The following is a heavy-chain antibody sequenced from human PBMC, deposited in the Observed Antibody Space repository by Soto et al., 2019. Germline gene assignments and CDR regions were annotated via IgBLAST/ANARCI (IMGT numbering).Heavy chain of an antibody. D-gene: IGHD3-10*01. CDR2: ISGGST. V-gene: IGHV3-23*01. CDR1: GFTFSTYA. J-gene: IGHJ5*01. CDR3: ARDILSGGAYPDS. Sequence: LRLSCAASGFTFSTYAMSWVRQAPGKGLEWVSYISGGSTYYAGSVKGRLTISRDNAKNSLFLQMNSLRADDTAVYYCARDILSGGAYPDSWGQGTKVTVSS.